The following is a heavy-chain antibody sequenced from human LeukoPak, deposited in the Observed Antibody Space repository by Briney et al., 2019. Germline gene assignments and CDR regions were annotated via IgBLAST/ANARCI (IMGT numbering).Heavy chain of an antibody. V-gene: IGHV3-21*06. CDR3: ARRDYGDYGEEY. Sequence: GSLRLSCAASGFTFSSYGMIWVRQAPGKGLEWVSGISGSGGSTYLADSVKGRFTISRDNAKNSLSLQMNSLRAEDTAVYYCARRDYGDYGEEYWGQGTLVTVSS. CDR2: ISGSGGST. J-gene: IGHJ4*02. CDR1: GFTFSSYG. D-gene: IGHD4-17*01.